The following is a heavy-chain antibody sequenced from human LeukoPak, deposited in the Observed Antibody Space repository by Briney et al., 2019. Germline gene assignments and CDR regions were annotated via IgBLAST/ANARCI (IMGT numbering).Heavy chain of an antibody. J-gene: IGHJ5*02. Sequence: SETLSLTCAVSSGSIFSSNWWSWVRQPPGKGLEWIGQIFHSGSTSYSPSLKSRVTISVDKSKNQFSLKLTSVTAADTAVYYCARVFGGPVSRRFDPWGQGTLVIVSS. D-gene: IGHD4-23*01. V-gene: IGHV4-4*02. CDR3: ARVFGGPVSRRFDP. CDR1: SGSIFSSNW. CDR2: IFHSGST.